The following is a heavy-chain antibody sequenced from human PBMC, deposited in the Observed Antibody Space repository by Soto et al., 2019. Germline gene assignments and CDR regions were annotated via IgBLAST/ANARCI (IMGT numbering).Heavy chain of an antibody. CDR3: TRDGPGDGATRDTIYGMDV. CDR2: IRSKAYGGTT. V-gene: IGHV3-49*03. CDR1: GFTFGDYA. J-gene: IGHJ6*02. Sequence: PGGSLRLSCTASGFTFGDYAMSWFRQAPGKGLEWVGFIRSKAYGGTTEYAASVKGRFTISRDDSKSIAYLQMNSLKTEDTAVYYCTRDGPGDGATRDTIYGMDVWGQGTTVTVSS. D-gene: IGHD1-26*01.